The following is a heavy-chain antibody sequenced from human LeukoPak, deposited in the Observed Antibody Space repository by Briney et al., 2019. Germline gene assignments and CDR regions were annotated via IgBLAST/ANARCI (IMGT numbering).Heavy chain of an antibody. CDR1: GGSISSYY. V-gene: IGHV4-59*01. J-gene: IGHJ1*01. CDR2: IYYSGST. D-gene: IGHD3-16*02. Sequence: SETLSLTCTVSGGSISSYYWSWIRQPPGKGLEWIGYIYYSGSTNYNPSLKSRVTISVDTSKNQFSLKLSSVTAADTAVYYCVRLGYEYVWGSYRPAEYLQHWGQGTLVTVSS. CDR3: VRLGYEYVWGSYRPAEYLQH.